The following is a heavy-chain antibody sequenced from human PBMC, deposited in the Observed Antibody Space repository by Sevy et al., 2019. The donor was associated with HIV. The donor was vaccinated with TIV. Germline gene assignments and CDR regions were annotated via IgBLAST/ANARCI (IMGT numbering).Heavy chain of an antibody. D-gene: IGHD3-3*01. CDR1: GFTFSSYW. Sequence: GGSLRLSCAASGFTFSSYWMHWVRQAPGKGLVWVSRINSDGSSTSYADSVKGRFTISRDNAKNTLYLQMNSLRAEDTAVYYCARKTSWGGYYNPYYYYGMDVWGQGTTVTVSS. CDR3: ARKTSWGGYYNPYYYYGMDV. J-gene: IGHJ6*02. CDR2: INSDGSST. V-gene: IGHV3-74*01.